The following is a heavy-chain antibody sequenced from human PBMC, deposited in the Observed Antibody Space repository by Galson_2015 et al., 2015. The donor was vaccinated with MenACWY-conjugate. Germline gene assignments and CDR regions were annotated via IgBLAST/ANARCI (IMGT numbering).Heavy chain of an antibody. CDR1: GGSFSGYY. J-gene: IGHJ6*02. CDR2: INHSGST. V-gene: IGHV4-34*01. CDR3: ARGLRRSSSSPGYGMDV. Sequence: SETLSLTCAVYGGSFSGYYWSWIRQPPGKGLEWIGEINHSGSTNYNPSLKSRVTISVDTSKNQFSLKLSSVTAADTAVYYCARGLRRSSSSPGYGMDVWGQGTTVTVSS. D-gene: IGHD6-6*01.